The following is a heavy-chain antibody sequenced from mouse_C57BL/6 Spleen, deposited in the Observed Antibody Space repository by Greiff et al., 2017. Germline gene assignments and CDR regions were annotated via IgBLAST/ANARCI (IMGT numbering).Heavy chain of an antibody. D-gene: IGHD2-4*01. CDR1: GYTFTDYY. CDR2: INPNNGGT. CDR3: ALMISYAMDY. V-gene: IGHV1-26*01. J-gene: IGHJ4*01. Sequence: VQLQQSGPELVKPGASVKISCKASGYTFTDYYMNWVKQSHGKSLEWIGDINPNNGGTSYNQKFKGKATLTVDKSSSTAYMELRSLTSEDSAVYYCALMISYAMDYWGQGTSVTVSS.